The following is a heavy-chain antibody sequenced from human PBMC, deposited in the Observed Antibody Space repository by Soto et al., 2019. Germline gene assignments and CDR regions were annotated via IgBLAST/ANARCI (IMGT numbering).Heavy chain of an antibody. CDR2: IYYSGFT. CDR1: CASIPSGGYY. J-gene: IGHJ6*02. Sequence: SDTLSLTCTVSCASIPSGGYYWSWIRQHPGKGLEWIGYIYYSGFTYYNPSLKSRVTISVDTSKNQFSLKLSSVTAADTAVYYCARETYYDILTGYRYYYGMDVWGQGTTVTVS. D-gene: IGHD3-9*01. V-gene: IGHV4-30-4*02. CDR3: ARETYYDILTGYRYYYGMDV.